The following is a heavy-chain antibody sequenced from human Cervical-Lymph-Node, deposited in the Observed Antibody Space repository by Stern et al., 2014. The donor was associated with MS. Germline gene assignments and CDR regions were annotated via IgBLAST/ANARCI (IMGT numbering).Heavy chain of an antibody. CDR3: TKAWES. CDR1: GYLFGSDD. CDR2: INPDSGDT. Sequence: QVQLVESGAEVKKPGASVKVSCKASGYLFGSDDINWVRQASGQGLEWMAWINPDSGDTGYAQKFQGRVTLTRDTSINTAYMEMTSLTSDDTAIYYCTKAWESWGQGTLITVSS. J-gene: IGHJ5*02. D-gene: IGHD1-26*01. V-gene: IGHV1-8*01.